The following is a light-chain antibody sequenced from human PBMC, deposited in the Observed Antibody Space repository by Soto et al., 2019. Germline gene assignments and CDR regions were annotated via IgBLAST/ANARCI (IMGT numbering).Light chain of an antibody. J-gene: IGKJ1*01. CDR3: QQYNNGTPWT. Sequence: EIVMTQSPATLSVSPGERATLSCRASQSVSSNLAWYQQKPGQAPRLLIYGASTRATGIPARFSGSGSGTEFTLTISSLQSEDFEVYYCQQYNNGTPWTFGQGTKVEIK. CDR2: GAS. V-gene: IGKV3-15*01. CDR1: QSVSSN.